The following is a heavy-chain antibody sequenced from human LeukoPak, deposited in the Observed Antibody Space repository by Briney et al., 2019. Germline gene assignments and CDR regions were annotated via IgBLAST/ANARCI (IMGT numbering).Heavy chain of an antibody. CDR2: IHPSGML. Sequence: PSETLSLTCTVSGASFSSGDQYWNWIRQSPGKGLEWIGSIHPSGMLYNNPSLESRVTISIDTSKNQFSLNLNSVSAADAAVYFCSRGLDSRKLSYWGQGTLVTVSS. D-gene: IGHD3-22*01. CDR3: SRGLDSRKLSY. J-gene: IGHJ4*02. V-gene: IGHV4-31*03. CDR1: GASFSSGDQY.